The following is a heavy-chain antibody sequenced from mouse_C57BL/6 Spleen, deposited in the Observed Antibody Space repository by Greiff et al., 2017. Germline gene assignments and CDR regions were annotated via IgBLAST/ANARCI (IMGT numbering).Heavy chain of an antibody. CDR1: GFTFSSYA. CDR3: ARGKYYGSSYFDY. J-gene: IGHJ2*01. CDR2: ISDGGSYT. Sequence: EVKLMESGGGLVKPGGSLKLSCAASGFTFSSYAMSWVRQTPEKRLEWVATISDGGSYTYYPDNVKGRFTISRDNAKNNLYLQMSHLKSEDTAMYYCARGKYYGSSYFDYWGQGTTLTVSS. V-gene: IGHV5-4*03. D-gene: IGHD1-1*01.